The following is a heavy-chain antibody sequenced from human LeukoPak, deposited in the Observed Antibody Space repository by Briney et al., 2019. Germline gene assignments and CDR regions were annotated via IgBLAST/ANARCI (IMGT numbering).Heavy chain of an antibody. V-gene: IGHV3-30-3*01. CDR2: ISYDGSNK. J-gene: IGHJ4*02. CDR3: ARELYGDRPLAPDY. CDR1: GFTFSSYA. D-gene: IGHD4-17*01. Sequence: PGGSLRLSCAASGFTFSSYAMHWVRQAPGKGLEWVAVISYDGSNKYYADSVKGRFTISRDNSKNTLYLQMNSLRAEDTAVYYCARELYGDRPLAPDYWGQGTLVTVSS.